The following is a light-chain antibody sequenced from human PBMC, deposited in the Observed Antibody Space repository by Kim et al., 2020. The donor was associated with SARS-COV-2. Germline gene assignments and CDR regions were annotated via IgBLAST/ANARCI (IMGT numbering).Light chain of an antibody. CDR2: GAS. V-gene: IGKV3-15*01. CDR3: QQYNNWPQT. J-gene: IGKJ1*01. CDR1: QSVSSN. Sequence: SPGERATLSCRASQSVSSNLAWYQQKPGQAPRLLIYGASTRATGIPARFSGSGSGTEFTLTISSLQSEDFAVYYCQQYNNWPQTFGQGTKVEIK.